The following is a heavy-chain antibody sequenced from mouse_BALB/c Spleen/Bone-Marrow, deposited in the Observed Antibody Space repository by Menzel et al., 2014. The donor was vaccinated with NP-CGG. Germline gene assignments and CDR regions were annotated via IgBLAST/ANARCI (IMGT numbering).Heavy chain of an antibody. V-gene: IGHV1S135*01. CDR3: ARNHFGSISLGY. CDR2: IDPYYGGT. J-gene: IGHJ3*01. Sequence: VQLKQSGPELEKPGASVKISCKASGYSFTGHNMNWVKQSDGRSLEWIGNIDPYYGGTSYNQKFRGKATLTVDKSSSTAYMQLTSLTSEDSAVYYCARNHFGSISLGYWGQGTLVTVSA. CDR1: GYSFTGHN. D-gene: IGHD1-1*01.